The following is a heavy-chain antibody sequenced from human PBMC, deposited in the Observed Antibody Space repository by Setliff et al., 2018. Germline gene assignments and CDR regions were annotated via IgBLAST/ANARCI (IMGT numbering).Heavy chain of an antibody. CDR3: VREYSGGGLM. CDR2: ISAYNGNT. Sequence: ASVKVSCKASGGTFTNYAINWVRQAPGQGLEWMGWISAYNGNTNYGQKYQGRVTMTTDTSTNTVYMELRSLRSDDTAVYFCVREYSGGGLMWGQGTMVTVSS. V-gene: IGHV1-18*01. J-gene: IGHJ3*01. CDR1: GGTFTNYA. D-gene: IGHD6-19*01.